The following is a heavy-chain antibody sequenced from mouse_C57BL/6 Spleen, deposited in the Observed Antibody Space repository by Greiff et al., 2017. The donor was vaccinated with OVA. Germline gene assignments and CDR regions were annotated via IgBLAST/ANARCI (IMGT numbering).Heavy chain of an antibody. J-gene: IGHJ4*01. CDR1: GYAFSSSW. D-gene: IGHD4-1*01. Sequence: VQLKESGPELVKPGASVKLSCKASGYAFSSSWMNWVKQRPGQGLEWIGRIYPGDGDTNYNGKFKGKATLTADKSSSTAYMQLRSLTSEDSAVDFCAKSLTGAGPYAMDYWGQGTSVTVSS. CDR2: IYPGDGDT. V-gene: IGHV1-82*01. CDR3: AKSLTGAGPYAMDY.